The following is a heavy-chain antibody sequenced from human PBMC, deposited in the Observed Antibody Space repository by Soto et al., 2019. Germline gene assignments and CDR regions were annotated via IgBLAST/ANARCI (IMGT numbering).Heavy chain of an antibody. Sequence: GGSLRLSCGASGFIFSSSAMTWVRQAPGKGLEWVSAISGSGGSTYYADSVKGRFTISRDNSKNTLYLQMNSLSADDTAAYYCAKGPTIFGVVISYSYYYGMDVWGQGTTVSVSS. D-gene: IGHD3-3*01. CDR1: GFIFSSSA. J-gene: IGHJ6*02. CDR3: AKGPTIFGVVISYSYYYGMDV. CDR2: ISGSGGST. V-gene: IGHV3-23*01.